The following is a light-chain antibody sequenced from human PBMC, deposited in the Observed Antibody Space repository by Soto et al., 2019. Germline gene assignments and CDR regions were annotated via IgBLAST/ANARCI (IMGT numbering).Light chain of an antibody. V-gene: IGLV2-14*01. Sequence: AVLTQLAPVFAPPTQSSTISYTGPRSDIGDSNFISWYQHSPGKAPRLLIYEVNNRPSGVSKRFSGSKAGNTASLTISGLLDDDEADYFCASFRSGTILVFGSGTKVTVL. J-gene: IGLJ1*01. CDR3: ASFRSGTILV. CDR2: EVN. CDR1: RSDIGDSNF.